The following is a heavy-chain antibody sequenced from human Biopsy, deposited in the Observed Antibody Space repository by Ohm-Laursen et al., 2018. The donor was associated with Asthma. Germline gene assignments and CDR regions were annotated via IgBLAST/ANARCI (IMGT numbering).Heavy chain of an antibody. D-gene: IGHD3-10*01. V-gene: IGHV4-61*08. CDR1: GGSIKSRGNY. CDR3: ARERAGYYGSGSYLGY. J-gene: IGHJ4*02. Sequence: TLSLTCTVSGGSIKSRGNYWSWIRQPPGKGLEWIGYIYYSGSTNYNPSLKSRVTISVDTSKNQFSLKLSSVTAADTAVYYCARERAGYYGSGSYLGYWGQGTLVTVSS. CDR2: IYYSGST.